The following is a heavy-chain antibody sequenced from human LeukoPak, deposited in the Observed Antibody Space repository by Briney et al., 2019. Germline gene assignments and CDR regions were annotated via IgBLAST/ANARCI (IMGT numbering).Heavy chain of an antibody. Sequence: PSETLSLTCTVSGGSISSGSYYWSWIRQPAGKGLEWIGRIYTSGSTNYNPSLKSRVTISVDTSKNQFSLKLSSVTAADTAVYYCARDLSITVTFDMWGQGTMVTVSS. J-gene: IGHJ3*02. D-gene: IGHD3-10*01. CDR2: IYTSGST. CDR3: ARDLSITVTFDM. V-gene: IGHV4-61*02. CDR1: GGSISSGSYY.